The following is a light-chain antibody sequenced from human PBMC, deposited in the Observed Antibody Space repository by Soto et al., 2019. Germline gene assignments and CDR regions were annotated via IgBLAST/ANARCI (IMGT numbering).Light chain of an antibody. CDR3: AAWDDSLNGPV. V-gene: IGLV1-44*01. CDR1: SSSIGSNP. Sequence: QSVLSQPPSASGTPGQRVTIFCSGSSSSIGSNPVNWYQQLPGTAPKLLIYSNNQRPSGVPDRFSGSKSGTSASLAISGLQSEDEADYYCAAWDDSLNGPVFGGGTKVTVL. J-gene: IGLJ3*02. CDR2: SNN.